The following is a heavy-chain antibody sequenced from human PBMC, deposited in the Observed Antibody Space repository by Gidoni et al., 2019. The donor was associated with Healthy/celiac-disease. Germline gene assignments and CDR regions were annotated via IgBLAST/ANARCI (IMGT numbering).Heavy chain of an antibody. V-gene: IGHV3-33*01. Sequence: QVQLVESGGGVVQPGRSLRLSCAASGFTFSSYGMHWVRQAPGKGLEWVAVIWYDGSNKYYADSVKGRFTISRDNSKNTLYLQMNSLRAEDTAVYYCARGVVDTAMVTEYYYYMDVWGKGTTVTVSS. D-gene: IGHD5-18*01. CDR3: ARGVVDTAMVTEYYYYMDV. J-gene: IGHJ6*03. CDR1: GFTFSSYG. CDR2: IWYDGSNK.